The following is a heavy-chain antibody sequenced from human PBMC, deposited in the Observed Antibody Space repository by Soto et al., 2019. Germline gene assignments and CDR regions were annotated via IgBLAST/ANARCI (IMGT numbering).Heavy chain of an antibody. V-gene: IGHV4-59*01. D-gene: IGHD1-26*01. J-gene: IGHJ4*02. CDR2: IYNSGST. CDR3: ARGRSGSFDY. Sequence: WTWIRQPPGKGLEWIGYIYNSGSTNYNPSLKSRVTISGGTSKNQLSLKLSSVTAADTAVYYCARGRSGSFDYWGQGTLVTVSS.